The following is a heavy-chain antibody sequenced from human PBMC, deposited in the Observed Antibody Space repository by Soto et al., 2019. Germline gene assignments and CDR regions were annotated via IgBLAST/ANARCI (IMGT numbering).Heavy chain of an antibody. CDR1: GYTFTSYA. V-gene: IGHV1-3*01. Sequence: ASVTVSCKASGYTFTSYAMHWVRQAPGQRLEWMGWINAGNGNTKYSQKFQGRVTITRDTSASTAYMELSSLRSEDTAVYYCARVGTMVRGVKSPADDNYYYYMDVWGKGTTVTVSS. J-gene: IGHJ6*03. D-gene: IGHD3-10*01. CDR2: INAGNGNT. CDR3: ARVGTMVRGVKSPADDNYYYYMDV.